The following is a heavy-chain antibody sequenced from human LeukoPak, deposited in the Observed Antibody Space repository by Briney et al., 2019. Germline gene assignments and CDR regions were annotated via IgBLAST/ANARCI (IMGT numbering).Heavy chain of an antibody. J-gene: IGHJ4*02. V-gene: IGHV3-30-3*01. CDR3: ARDLGPTYCILDY. CDR2: ISYDGSNK. CDR1: EFTFSSYA. Sequence: GGSLRLSCAASEFTFSSYAFYWVRQAPGKGLEWVAFISYDGSNKFYADSVKGRFTISRDNSKNTLYLQMNSLRAEDTAVYYCARDLGPTYCILDYWGQGTLVTVSS. D-gene: IGHD3-16*01.